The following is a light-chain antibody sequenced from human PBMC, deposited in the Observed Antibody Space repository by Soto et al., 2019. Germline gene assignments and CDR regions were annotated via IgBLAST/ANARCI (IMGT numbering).Light chain of an antibody. V-gene: IGKV3-20*01. CDR3: QQYGSSPST. CDR1: QTVFSNC. Sequence: VLTQSPGTLSLSPGERSTLSCRATQTVFSNCIVWYQQKPGQAPSRLIFGASIRATGIPDRFSGSGSGTDFTLTISGLEPEDFAVYYCQQYGSSPSTFGQGTKVDIK. J-gene: IGKJ1*01. CDR2: GAS.